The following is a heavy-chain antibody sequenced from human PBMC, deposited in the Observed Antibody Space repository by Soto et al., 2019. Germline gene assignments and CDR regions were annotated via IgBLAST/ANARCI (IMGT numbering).Heavy chain of an antibody. CDR2: ISSSSSYI. V-gene: IGHV3-21*01. Sequence: PGGSLRLSCAASGFTFSSYSMNWVRQAPGKGLEWVSSISSSSSYIYYADSVKGRFTISRDNAKNSLYLQMNSLRAEDTAVYYCARDPGRSGFLYYYYGMDVWGQGTTVTVSS. CDR3: ARDPGRSGFLYYYYGMDV. J-gene: IGHJ6*02. D-gene: IGHD3-3*01. CDR1: GFTFSSYS.